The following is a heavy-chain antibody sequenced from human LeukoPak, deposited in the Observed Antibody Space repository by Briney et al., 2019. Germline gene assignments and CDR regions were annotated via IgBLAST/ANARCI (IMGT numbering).Heavy chain of an antibody. Sequence: GGSLRLSCAASGFTFSSYAMSWVRQAPGKGLEWVSAISGSGGSTYYADSVKGRFTISRDNSKNTLYLQMNSLRAEDTAVYYCAKAPKGAVAAGYYFDYWGQGTLVTVSS. CDR3: AKAPKGAVAAGYYFDY. J-gene: IGHJ4*02. CDR2: ISGSGGST. CDR1: GFTFSSYA. D-gene: IGHD2-15*01. V-gene: IGHV3-23*01.